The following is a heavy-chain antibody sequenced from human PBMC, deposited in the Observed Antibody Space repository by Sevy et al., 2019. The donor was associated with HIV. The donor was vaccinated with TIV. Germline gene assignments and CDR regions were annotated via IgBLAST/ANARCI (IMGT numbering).Heavy chain of an antibody. V-gene: IGHV3-30-3*01. CDR3: ARELGTYYYDSSHDDAFDI. Sequence: GGSLRLSCAASGFTFSSYAMHWVRQAPGKGLEWVAVISYDGSNKYYADSVKGRLTISRDNSKNTLYLQMNSLRAEDTAVYYCARELGTYYYDSSHDDAFDIWGQGTMVTVSS. D-gene: IGHD3-22*01. J-gene: IGHJ3*02. CDR1: GFTFSSYA. CDR2: ISYDGSNK.